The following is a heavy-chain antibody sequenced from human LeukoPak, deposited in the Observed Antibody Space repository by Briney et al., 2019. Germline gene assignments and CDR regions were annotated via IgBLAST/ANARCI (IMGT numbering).Heavy chain of an antibody. J-gene: IGHJ4*02. V-gene: IGHV1-46*01. CDR1: GYXFTRNY. CDR3: AREDADYTFSFDF. Sequence: GASVKVSCKASGYXFTRNYMHWVRQAPGQGLEWMGLINRRGGSTTYAQKFQGRLTMTRDTSTSTVYMELSSLRSEDTAVYYCAREDADYTFSFDFWGQGTLVTVSS. CDR2: INRRGGST. D-gene: IGHD4-17*01.